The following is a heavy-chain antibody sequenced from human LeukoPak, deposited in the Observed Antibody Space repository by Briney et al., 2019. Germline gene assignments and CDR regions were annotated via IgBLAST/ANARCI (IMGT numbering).Heavy chain of an antibody. CDR3: VRGRYYYYTSGYVVWLDP. D-gene: IGHD3-22*01. Sequence: SETLSLTCTVSGGSITSGGYYWTRIRQPAGKGLEWLGRIHTSGSANYIPSLKSRVAISLDTSKNQFSLKLSSVTAADTAVYYCVRGRYYYYTSGYVVWLDPWGQGTLVTVSS. CDR1: GGSITSGGYY. J-gene: IGHJ5*02. CDR2: IHTSGSA. V-gene: IGHV4-61*02.